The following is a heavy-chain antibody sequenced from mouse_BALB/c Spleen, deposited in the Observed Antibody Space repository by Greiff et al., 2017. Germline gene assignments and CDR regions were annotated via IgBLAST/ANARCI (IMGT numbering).Heavy chain of an antibody. CDR1: GFTFSSYA. V-gene: IGHV5-9-4*01. D-gene: IGHD1-1*02. CDR2: ISSGGSYT. J-gene: IGHJ3*01. CDR3: ARRVYGRFAY. Sequence: EVQLQESGGGLVKPGGSLKLSCAASGFTFSSYAMSWVRQSPEKRLEWVAEISSGGSYTYYPDTVTGRFTISRDNAKNTLYLEMSSLRSEDTAMYYCARRVYGRFAYWGQGTLVTVSA.